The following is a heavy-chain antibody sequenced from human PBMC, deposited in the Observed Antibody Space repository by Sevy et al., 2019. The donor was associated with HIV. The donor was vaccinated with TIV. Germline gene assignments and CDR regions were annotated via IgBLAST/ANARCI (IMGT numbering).Heavy chain of an antibody. CDR1: RGSITIGSYY. J-gene: IGHJ3*02. Sequence: SETLSLTCSVSRGSITIGSYYWTWIRQPAGKGLEWIGRIFPGGGTNYNPSLKSRVAISVDTSKNQFSLKVYSVTAADTAVYYCARGGGEYTRDAFDIWGQGTVVTVSS. V-gene: IGHV4-61*02. CDR2: IFPGGGT. CDR3: ARGGGEYTRDAFDI. D-gene: IGHD3-16*01.